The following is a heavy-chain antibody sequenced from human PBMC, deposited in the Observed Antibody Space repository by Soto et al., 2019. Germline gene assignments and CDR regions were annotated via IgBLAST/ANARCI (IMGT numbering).Heavy chain of an antibody. CDR3: ASQNFIVLMVYAIDRGNYGYYFDY. CDR1: GGSISSSSYY. Sequence: SETLSLTCTVSGGSISSSSYYWGWIRQPPGKGLEWIGSIYYSGSTYYNPSLKSRVTISVDTSKNQFSLKLSSVTAADTAVYYCASQNFIVLMVYAIDRGNYGYYFDYWGQGTLVTVS. J-gene: IGHJ4*02. V-gene: IGHV4-39*01. D-gene: IGHD2-8*01. CDR2: IYYSGST.